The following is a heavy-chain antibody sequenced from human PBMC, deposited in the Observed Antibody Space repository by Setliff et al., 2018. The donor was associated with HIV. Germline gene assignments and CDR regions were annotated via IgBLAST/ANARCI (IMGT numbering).Heavy chain of an antibody. CDR1: GFSFSTYG. CDR3: APLGGSRFYFDY. D-gene: IGHD3-3*01. V-gene: IGHV3-33*01. J-gene: IGHJ4*02. Sequence: EGSLRLSCAASGFSFSTYGMNWVRQTPGKGLEWVALIWNDGSYKMYADSVKRRFTIIRDNSGDALYLDMNNLRVEDTAVYYCAPLGGSRFYFDYWGQGTLVTVSS. CDR2: IWNDGSYK.